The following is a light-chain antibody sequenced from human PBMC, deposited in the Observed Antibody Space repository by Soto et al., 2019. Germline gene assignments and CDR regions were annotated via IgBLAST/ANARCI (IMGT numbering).Light chain of an antibody. Sequence: EIVLTQSPGTLSLSPGERATLSCRASQSVSGSHLAWYQQKPGQAPRLLIYGASSRATGIPDRFSGSGSGTDFTLTISRLEPDDFAVYYCQQYGVSPKTFGQGTKVEIK. CDR2: GAS. CDR1: QSVSGSH. J-gene: IGKJ1*01. CDR3: QQYGVSPKT. V-gene: IGKV3-20*01.